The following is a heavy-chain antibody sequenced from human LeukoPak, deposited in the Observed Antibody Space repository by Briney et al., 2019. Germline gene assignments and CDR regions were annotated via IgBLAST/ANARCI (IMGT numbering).Heavy chain of an antibody. CDR2: IYHSGRT. V-gene: IGHV4-38-2*02. J-gene: IGHJ6*03. CDR1: GYSISSGYY. CDR3: ARDPYMGV. Sequence: SETLSLTCTVSGYSISSGYYWGWIRQPPGKGLEWIGNIYHSGRTYDNPSLKSRVTITVDTSKNQFSLKLSSVTAADTAVYYCARDPYMGVWGKGTTVTVSS.